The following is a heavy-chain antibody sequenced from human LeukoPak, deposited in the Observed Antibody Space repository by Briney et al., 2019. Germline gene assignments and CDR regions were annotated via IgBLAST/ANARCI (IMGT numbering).Heavy chain of an antibody. V-gene: IGHV4-30-2*01. CDR1: GGSISSGGYY. D-gene: IGHD4-11*01. CDR2: ISHSESA. Sequence: PSETLSLTCTVSGGSISSGGYYWSWIRQPPGRGLEWIGYISHSESAYYSPFLESRITISVDGSKNQFSLKLKSVTAADTAIYYCARDGGTTSNPSHDTFAIWGQGTMVGVSS. J-gene: IGHJ3*02. CDR3: ARDGGTTSNPSHDTFAI.